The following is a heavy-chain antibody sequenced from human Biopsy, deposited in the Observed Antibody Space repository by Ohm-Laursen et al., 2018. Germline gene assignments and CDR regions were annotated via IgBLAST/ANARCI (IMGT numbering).Heavy chain of an antibody. J-gene: IGHJ5*02. CDR1: GSTFTNYA. Sequence: ASVKVSCKASGSTFTNYAINWLRQAPGQGLEWMGGINPMFGTAKYAQRFQGRVTITADKSTSTADMELSSLRSDDTAVYYCARSFGVVINFEHNWFDPWGQGTLVTVSS. D-gene: IGHD3-3*01. CDR3: ARSFGVVINFEHNWFDP. V-gene: IGHV1-69*06. CDR2: INPMFGTA.